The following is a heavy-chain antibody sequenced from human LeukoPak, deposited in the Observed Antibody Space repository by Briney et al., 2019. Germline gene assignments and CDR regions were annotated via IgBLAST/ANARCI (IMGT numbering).Heavy chain of an antibody. J-gene: IGHJ4*02. CDR1: GFTFSSYS. CDR2: ISSSSSTI. Sequence: GSLRLSCAASGFTFSSYSMNWVRQAPGKGLEWVSYISSSSSTIYYADSVKGRFTISRDNAKNSLYLQMNSLRDEDTAVYYCAREGRLLRFLEWSTLDYWGQGTLVTVSS. V-gene: IGHV3-48*02. D-gene: IGHD3-3*01. CDR3: AREGRLLRFLEWSTLDY.